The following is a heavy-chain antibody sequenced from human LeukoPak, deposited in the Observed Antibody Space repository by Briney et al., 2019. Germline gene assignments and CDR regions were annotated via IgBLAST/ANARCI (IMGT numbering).Heavy chain of an antibody. CDR2: ISYDETNK. D-gene: IGHD6-6*01. Sequence: PGGSLRLSCAASGFTFSSYGMQWVRQAPGKGLEWVAVISYDETNKWYADSVKGRFTISRDNAKNSLYLQMNSLRAEDTAVYYCARDIHSSSSGDAFDIWGQGTMVTVSS. V-gene: IGHV3-30*03. CDR3: ARDIHSSSSGDAFDI. CDR1: GFTFSSYG. J-gene: IGHJ3*02.